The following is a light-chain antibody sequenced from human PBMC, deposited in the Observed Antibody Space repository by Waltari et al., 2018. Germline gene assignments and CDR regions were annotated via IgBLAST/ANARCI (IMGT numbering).Light chain of an antibody. CDR1: QSIDIY. V-gene: IGKV1-39*01. CDR3: QQSYSTRWT. J-gene: IGKJ1*01. Sequence: DIQMTQSPSSLSAYVGDRVTITCRTSQSIDIYLHWYQQKAGKAPRLLIYAATHLQNGVPSRFSGSGSETDFTLTISSLQPEDFATYYCQQSYSTRWTFGQGTVVELK. CDR2: AAT.